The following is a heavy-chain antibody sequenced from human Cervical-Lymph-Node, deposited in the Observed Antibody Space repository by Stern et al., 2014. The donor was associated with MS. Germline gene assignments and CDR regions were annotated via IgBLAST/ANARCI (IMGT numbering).Heavy chain of an antibody. CDR2: INAGNGNT. CDR1: GYTFTSYA. V-gene: IGHV1-3*01. Sequence: QVQLVQSGAEVKKPGASVKVSCKAYGYTFTSYAMHWVRQAPGQRLEWMGWINAGNGNTKYSQKFQGRVTITRDTSASTAYMELSSLRSEDTAVYYCAREEPGYYYYGMDVWGQGTTVTVSS. D-gene: IGHD1-14*01. J-gene: IGHJ6*02. CDR3: AREEPGYYYYGMDV.